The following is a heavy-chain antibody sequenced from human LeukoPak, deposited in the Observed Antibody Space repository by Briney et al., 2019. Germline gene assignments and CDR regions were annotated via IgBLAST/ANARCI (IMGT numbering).Heavy chain of an antibody. D-gene: IGHD3-3*01. CDR2: INWNGGST. Sequence: PGGSLRLPCAASGFTFGNYGMSWVRQAPGKGLEWISDINWNGGSTGYADSVKGRFTISRDNAKNSLYLQMNSLRAEDTALYYCARDAASGYHADYWGQGTLVTVSS. CDR3: ARDAASGYHADY. J-gene: IGHJ4*02. CDR1: GFTFGNYG. V-gene: IGHV3-20*04.